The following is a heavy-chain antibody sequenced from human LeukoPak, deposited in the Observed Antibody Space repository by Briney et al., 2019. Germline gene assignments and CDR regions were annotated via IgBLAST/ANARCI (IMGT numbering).Heavy chain of an antibody. J-gene: IGHJ5*02. CDR2: FYHSGNS. D-gene: IGHD4-11*01. Sequence: SETLSLTCAVSGYSISSGYYWGWIRQPPGKGLEWIGSFYHSGNSYYNPSLKSRVSISVDTSKNQFSLNLSSVTAADTALYYCARHDFYSNYPHNWFDPWGQGTLVTVCS. CDR3: ARHDFYSNYPHNWFDP. CDR1: GYSISSGYY. V-gene: IGHV4-38-2*01.